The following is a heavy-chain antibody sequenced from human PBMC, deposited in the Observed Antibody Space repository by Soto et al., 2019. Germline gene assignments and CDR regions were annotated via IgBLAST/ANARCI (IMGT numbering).Heavy chain of an antibody. CDR3: TRDFPPDVGSVPAAMGGNWFDP. Sequence: EVQLVESGGGLVQPGRSLRLSCTASGFTFGDYAMSWFRQAPGKGLEWVGFIRSKAYGGTTEYAASVKGRFTISRDDSKSIAYLQMNSLKTEDTAVYYCTRDFPPDVGSVPAAMGGNWFDPWGQGTLVTVSS. CDR1: GFTFGDYA. D-gene: IGHD2-2*01. J-gene: IGHJ5*02. CDR2: IRSKAYGGTT. V-gene: IGHV3-49*03.